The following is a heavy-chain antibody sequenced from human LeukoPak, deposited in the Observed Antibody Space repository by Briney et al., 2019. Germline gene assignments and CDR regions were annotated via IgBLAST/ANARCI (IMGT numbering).Heavy chain of an antibody. CDR1: GFTLRTYG. V-gene: IGHV3-30*02. CDR2: IRNDESNK. CDR3: AKVIGGSSAWYARGFDY. J-gene: IGHJ4*02. Sequence: PGGSLRLSCAASGFTLRTYGMHWVRQAPGKGLEWVAFIRNDESNKYYADSVKGRFTMSRDNSKNTLYLQMNSLRAEDTAVYFCAKVIGGSSAWYARGFDYWGQGTLVTVSS. D-gene: IGHD2-15*01.